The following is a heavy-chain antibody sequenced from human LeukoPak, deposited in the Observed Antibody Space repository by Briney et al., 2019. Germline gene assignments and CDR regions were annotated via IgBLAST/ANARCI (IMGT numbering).Heavy chain of an antibody. D-gene: IGHD6-13*01. Sequence: PGGSLRLSCVVSGFTFSSYGMHWVRQAPGKGLEWVALIWYDGSNKYYADSVNGRFTISRDNSKNTLYMQMNSLRAEDTAAYYCAKGLHVAAAAHFDTWGQGTLVTVSS. CDR3: AKGLHVAAAAHFDT. CDR1: GFTFSSYG. V-gene: IGHV3-33*06. CDR2: IWYDGSNK. J-gene: IGHJ4*02.